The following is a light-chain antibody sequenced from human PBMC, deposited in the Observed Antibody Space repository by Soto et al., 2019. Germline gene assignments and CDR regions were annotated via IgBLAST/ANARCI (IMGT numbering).Light chain of an antibody. CDR3: QVWDSSSDHVL. J-gene: IGLJ2*01. CDR2: YDS. V-gene: IGLV3-21*04. Sequence: VLTQPPSVSVAPGKTARITCGGTNIGSKSVHWYQQRPGQAPVVVISYDSDRPSGIPERFSGSNSGNTATLTISRVEAGDEGDYYCQVWDSSSDHVLFGGGTKLTVL. CDR1: NIGSKS.